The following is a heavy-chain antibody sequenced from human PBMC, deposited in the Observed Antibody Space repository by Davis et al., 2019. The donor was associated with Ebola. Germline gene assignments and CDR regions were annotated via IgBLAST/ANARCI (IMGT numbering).Heavy chain of an antibody. V-gene: IGHV3-33*01. D-gene: IGHD1-26*01. CDR2: IWYDGSNK. J-gene: IGHJ4*02. CDR3: ARDVWASGSSAGHFDY. Sequence: GESLKISCAASGFTFSSYGMHWVRQAPGKGLEWVAVIWYDGSNKYYADSVKGRFTISRDNSKNTLYLQMNSLRAEDTAVYYCARDVWASGSSAGHFDYWGQGTLVTVSS. CDR1: GFTFSSYG.